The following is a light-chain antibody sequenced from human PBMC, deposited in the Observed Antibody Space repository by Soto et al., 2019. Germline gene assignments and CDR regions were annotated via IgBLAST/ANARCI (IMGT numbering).Light chain of an antibody. J-gene: IGKJ1*01. CDR1: QSVSSN. Sequence: KQSPATLSVSPGERATLSCRASQSVSSNLAWYQQKPGQAPRLLIYGASTRATGISARFRGSRSGTEFTLTVSSLQPEDFATYYCLQDHDGSWTFGQGTNVDIK. CDR2: GAS. V-gene: IGKV3-15*01. CDR3: LQDHDGSWT.